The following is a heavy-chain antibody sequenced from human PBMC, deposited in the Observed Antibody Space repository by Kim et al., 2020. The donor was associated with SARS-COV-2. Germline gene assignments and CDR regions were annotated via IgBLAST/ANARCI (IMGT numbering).Heavy chain of an antibody. J-gene: IGHJ4*02. D-gene: IGHD3-9*01. CDR3: ASRRGGTVTQTSPREYYDILTGYYPFDY. V-gene: IGHV1-69*13. CDR1: GGTFSSYA. Sequence: SVKVSCKASGGTFSSYAISWVRQAPGQGLEWMGGIIPIFGTANYAQKFQGRVTITADESTSTAYMELSSLRSEDTAVYYCASRRGGTVTQTSPREYYDILTGYYPFDYWGQGTLVTVSS. CDR2: IIPIFGTA.